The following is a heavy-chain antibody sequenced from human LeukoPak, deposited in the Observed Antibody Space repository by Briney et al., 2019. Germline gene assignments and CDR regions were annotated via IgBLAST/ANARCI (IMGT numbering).Heavy chain of an antibody. CDR2: IYYSGST. D-gene: IGHD6-13*01. Sequence: SETLSLTCTVSGGSISSYYWSWIRQPPGKGLEWIGYIYYSGSTNYNPSLKSRVTISVDTSKNQFSLKLSSVTAADTAVYYCARERWSSSSLGYWGQGTLVTVSS. CDR3: ARERWSSSSLGY. V-gene: IGHV4-59*01. CDR1: GGSISSYY. J-gene: IGHJ4*02.